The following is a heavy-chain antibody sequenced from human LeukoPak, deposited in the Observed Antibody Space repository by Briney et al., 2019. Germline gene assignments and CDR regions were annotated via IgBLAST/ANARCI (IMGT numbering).Heavy chain of an antibody. CDR3: AGSSRWTTVTTRWFDP. V-gene: IGHV1-18*01. J-gene: IGHJ5*02. CDR2: ISAYNGNT. CDR1: GYTFTSYG. Sequence: ASVKVSCKASGYTFTSYGISWVRQAPGQGLEWMGWISAYNGNTNYAQKLQGRVTMTTDTSTSTAYMELRSLRSDDTAVYYCAGSSRWTTVTTRWFDPWGQGTLVTVSS. D-gene: IGHD4-17*01.